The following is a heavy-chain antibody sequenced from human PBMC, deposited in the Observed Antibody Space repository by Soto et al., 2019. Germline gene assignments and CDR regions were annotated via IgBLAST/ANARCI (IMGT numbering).Heavy chain of an antibody. J-gene: IGHJ5*02. CDR2: IIPIFGTA. CDR3: ARVGQPMRYSRYRRFDP. CDR1: GGTFSSYA. Sequence: QVQLVQSGAEVKKPGSSVKVSCKASGGTFSSYAISWVRQAPGQGLEWVGGIIPIFGTANYAQKFQGRGRITEDEYKSKDYMELRRMRSEDAAVYYCARVGQPMRYSRYRRFDPWGQGTLVTVSS. V-gene: IGHV1-69*01. D-gene: IGHD6-13*01.